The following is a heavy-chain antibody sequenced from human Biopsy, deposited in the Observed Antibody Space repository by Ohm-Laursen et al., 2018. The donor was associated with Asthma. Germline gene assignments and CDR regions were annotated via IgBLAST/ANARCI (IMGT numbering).Heavy chain of an antibody. CDR3: ARGYYGDFHD. D-gene: IGHD3-3*01. CDR2: IYYSGST. V-gene: IGHV4-31*03. J-gene: IGHJ1*01. CDR1: YGSITSGGYY. Sequence: SQTLSLTCTVSYGSITSGGYYWTWIRQHPGKGLEWIGFIYYSGSTYYNPSPKSRVSISIDTSKNQFSLKLSSVTAADTAVYYCARGYYGDFHDWGQGNLVIVSS.